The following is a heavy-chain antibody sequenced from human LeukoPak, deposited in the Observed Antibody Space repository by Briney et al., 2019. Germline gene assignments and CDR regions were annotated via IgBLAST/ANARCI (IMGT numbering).Heavy chain of an antibody. V-gene: IGHV1-69*13. J-gene: IGHJ6*02. CDR1: GGTFNNYA. CDR3: ARARNRNYYFHGADV. D-gene: IGHD4-11*01. CDR2: IIPIYGTP. Sequence: SVKVSCKASGGTFNNYAINWVRQAPGQGLEWVGGIIPIYGTPHYAQKFQGRVTITADESTSTGYMELSSLRSEDTAVYYCARARNRNYYFHGADVWGQGTTVTVSS.